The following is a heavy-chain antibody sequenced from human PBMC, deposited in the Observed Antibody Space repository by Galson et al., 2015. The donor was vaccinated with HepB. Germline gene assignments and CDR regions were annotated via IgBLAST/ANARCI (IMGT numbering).Heavy chain of an antibody. CDR1: GFTFSSYW. CDR2: IKQDGSEK. J-gene: IGHJ4*02. D-gene: IGHD6-13*01. CDR3: ARDSSLLGSGLPPGVAAADSPPTMFFDN. Sequence: SLRLSCAASGFTFSSYWKDWVRQTPGKGLEWVAKIKQDGSEKYYVDSVRGRFTISRDNAKNSLYLQMNSLRAEDTAVYYCARDSSLLGSGLPPGVAAADSPPTMFFDNWGQGTLVTVSS. V-gene: IGHV3-7*03.